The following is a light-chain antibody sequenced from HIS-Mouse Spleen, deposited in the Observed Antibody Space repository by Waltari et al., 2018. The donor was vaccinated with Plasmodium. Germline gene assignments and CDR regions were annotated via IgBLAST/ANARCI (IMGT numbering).Light chain of an antibody. CDR2: AAS. V-gene: IGKV1-39*01. CDR3: QQSYSTWT. CDR1: QSISSY. J-gene: IGKJ1*01. Sequence: DIQMTQSPSSLSASVGDRVTITCRASQSISSYLNWYQQKPGKAPKLLIYAASSLQSGVPARLSGSGSGTDFTLTISSLQPEYFATYYCQQSYSTWTFGQGTKVEIK.